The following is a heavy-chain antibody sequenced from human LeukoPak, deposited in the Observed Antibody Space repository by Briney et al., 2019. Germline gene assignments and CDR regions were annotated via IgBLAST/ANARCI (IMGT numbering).Heavy chain of an antibody. V-gene: IGHV3-21*04. CDR2: ISPVSSYT. CDR1: GFSFNSYT. CDR3: VRDVSRRIGMDV. Sequence: GSLRLSCLASGFSFNSYTMNWVREAPGKGLEWVSTISPVSSYTWYAESVKGRFTISRDNPKNSLYLQMDSLRAEATAVYYCVRDVSRRIGMDVWGQGTTVTVSS. J-gene: IGHJ6*02. D-gene: IGHD2/OR15-2a*01.